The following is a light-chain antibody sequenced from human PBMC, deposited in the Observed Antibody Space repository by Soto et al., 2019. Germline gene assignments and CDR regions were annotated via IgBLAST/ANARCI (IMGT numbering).Light chain of an antibody. CDR1: QSISNS. J-gene: IGKJ1*01. CDR3: QQYNTYWT. Sequence: DIPMTQSPSTLSASVGDRVTITCRASQSISNSLAWYQQKPGKAPKLLIYQASSLESGVPSRFSGSGSGTEFTLTISSLQPDDFATYYCQQYNTYWTFGQGTKVEIK. V-gene: IGKV1-5*03. CDR2: QAS.